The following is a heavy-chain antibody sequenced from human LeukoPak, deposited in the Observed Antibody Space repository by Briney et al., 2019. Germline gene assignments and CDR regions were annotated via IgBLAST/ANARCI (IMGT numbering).Heavy chain of an antibody. CDR1: GFTFSSYA. CDR3: AKDLCPPTVDAFDI. V-gene: IGHV3-23*01. CDR2: ISGSGSST. D-gene: IGHD4-17*01. J-gene: IGHJ3*02. Sequence: GGSLRLSCAASGFTFSSYAMSWVRQAPGRGLEWVSAISGSGSSTYYSDSVKGRFTISRDNSKNTLYLQMNSLRAEDTAVYYCAKDLCPPTVDAFDIWGQGTMVTVSS.